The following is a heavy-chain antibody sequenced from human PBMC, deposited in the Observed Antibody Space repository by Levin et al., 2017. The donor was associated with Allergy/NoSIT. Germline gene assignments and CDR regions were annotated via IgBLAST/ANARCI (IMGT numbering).Heavy chain of an antibody. CDR2: FDYSGRT. CDR1: GGSTSSSSYY. J-gene: IGHJ4*02. D-gene: IGHD3-10*01. V-gene: IGHV4-39*01. Sequence: SQTLSLTCTVSGGSTSSSSYYWAWIRQTPGKGLEWIATFDYSGRTFYNPSLESRLTIAVDTTRDEFSLKLNSVTAADTAVYYCARHHYNGSGFDYWGQGTLVTVSS. CDR3: ARHHYNGSGFDY.